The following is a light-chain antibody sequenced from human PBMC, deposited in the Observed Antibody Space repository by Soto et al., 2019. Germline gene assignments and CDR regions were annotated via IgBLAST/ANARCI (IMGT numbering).Light chain of an antibody. J-gene: IGKJ1*01. CDR3: QQTYNPPRT. CDR2: AAS. V-gene: IGKV1-39*01. Sequence: DIQLTQSPCSLSASVGDRVTITCRASETIARYLNWYQQKPGKAPNLLIYAASTLKRGFPSRFSGTGSGTDFTLTISRLQPEDFATYYCQQTYNPPRTFGQGTMVDIK. CDR1: ETIARY.